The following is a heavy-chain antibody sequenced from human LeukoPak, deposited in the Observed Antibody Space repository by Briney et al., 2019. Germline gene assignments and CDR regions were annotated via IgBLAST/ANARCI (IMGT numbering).Heavy chain of an antibody. Sequence: SETLSLTCSVSSDSTSSRSYCWGWIRQPPGKGLEGIGRISYSGRTYYNPSLKSRVTISLDTPKNHFSLKLTSVTAADTAMYYCARATADSSGSYLALYNWFDPWGQGTLVTVSS. D-gene: IGHD3-22*01. CDR3: ARATADSSGSYLALYNWFDP. V-gene: IGHV4-39*07. CDR1: SDSTSSRSYC. CDR2: ISYSGRT. J-gene: IGHJ5*02.